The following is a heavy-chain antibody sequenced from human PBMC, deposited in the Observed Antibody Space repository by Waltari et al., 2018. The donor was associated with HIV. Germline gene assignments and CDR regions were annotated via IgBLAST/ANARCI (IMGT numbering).Heavy chain of an antibody. CDR2: GSAYKGNT. CDR3: AGGPYDYVWKGWFDP. D-gene: IGHD3-16*01. Sequence: QVQLVQSGAEVREPGASVKVSCKASGYTFTNYGVNWVRQAPGQGLEWLGWGSAYKGNTNYAQKLQGRVTMTTDTSTSTAYMELRRLRSDDTAVYYCAGGPYDYVWKGWFDPWGQGTLVTVSS. CDR1: GYTFTNYG. J-gene: IGHJ5*02. V-gene: IGHV1-18*01.